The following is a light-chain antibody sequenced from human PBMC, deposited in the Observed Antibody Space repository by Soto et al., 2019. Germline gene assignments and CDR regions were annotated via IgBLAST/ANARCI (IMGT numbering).Light chain of an antibody. Sequence: EIVLTQSPGTLSLSPGERGTLSCRASQNLGTLYLAWFQQKPGQAPRLLIYGASSRATGIPDRFSGSGSGTDFTLTISRLEPEDFAVYYCQQYGSSPLWTFGQGTKVDIK. J-gene: IGKJ1*01. CDR1: QNLGTLY. CDR2: GAS. V-gene: IGKV3-20*01. CDR3: QQYGSSPLWT.